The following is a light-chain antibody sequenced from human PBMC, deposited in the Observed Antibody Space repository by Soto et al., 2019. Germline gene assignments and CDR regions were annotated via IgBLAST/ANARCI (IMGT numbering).Light chain of an antibody. CDR2: GAS. CDR3: QQYNNWPPWT. Sequence: EIVMPQSPATLFFFPGERATLSCRASQSVSSNLAWYQQKPGQAPRLLIYGASTRATGIPARFSGSGSGTEFTLTISSLQSEDFAVYYCQQYNNWPPWTFGQGTKVDIK. V-gene: IGKV3-15*01. CDR1: QSVSSN. J-gene: IGKJ1*01.